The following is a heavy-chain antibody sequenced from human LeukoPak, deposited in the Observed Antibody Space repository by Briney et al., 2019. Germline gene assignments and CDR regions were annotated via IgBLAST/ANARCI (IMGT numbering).Heavy chain of an antibody. D-gene: IGHD3-9*01. J-gene: IGHJ6*02. CDR2: IYYSGST. CDR3: ARSTGVYDILTGYYHSYGMDV. V-gene: IGHV4-59*08. CDR1: GGXIXSYY. Sequence: LXXTXXXSGGXIXSYYWSWIRQPPGKGREWIGYIYYSGSTNYHPSLKSRVTISVDTSKTQFSLKLTSVTAADTAVYYCARSTGVYDILTGYYHSYGMDVWGQGTTVTVSS.